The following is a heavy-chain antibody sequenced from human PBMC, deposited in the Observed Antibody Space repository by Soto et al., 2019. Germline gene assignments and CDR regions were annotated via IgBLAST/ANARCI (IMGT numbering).Heavy chain of an antibody. Sequence: SETLSLTCPFSGFSISSYYWSWIRQPPGKGLEWIGSIYYSGSTYYNPSLKSRVTISVDTSKNQFSLKLSSVTAADTAVYYCARHVISLTGYYNVNWFDPWGQGTLVTVSS. D-gene: IGHD3-9*01. CDR3: ARHVISLTGYYNVNWFDP. J-gene: IGHJ5*02. CDR2: IYYSGST. V-gene: IGHV4-59*05. CDR1: GFSISSYY.